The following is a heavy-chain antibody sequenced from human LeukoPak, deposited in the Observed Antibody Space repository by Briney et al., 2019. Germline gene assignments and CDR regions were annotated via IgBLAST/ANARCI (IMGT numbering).Heavy chain of an antibody. J-gene: IGHJ4*02. CDR3: ARGGWKEDFDY. Sequence: GALVKVSCKASGYTFANYYMHWVRQAPGQGLEWMGIINPSGGSTTYAQKFQGRVTMTTDTSTSTVYMELSSLRAEDTAVYYCARGGWKEDFDYWGQGTLVTVSS. V-gene: IGHV1-46*01. CDR1: GYTFANYY. CDR2: INPSGGST. D-gene: IGHD6-19*01.